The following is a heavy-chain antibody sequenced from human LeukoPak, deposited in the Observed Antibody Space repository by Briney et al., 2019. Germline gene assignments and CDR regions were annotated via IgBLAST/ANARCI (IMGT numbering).Heavy chain of an antibody. CDR2: INSYNGNT. Sequence: ASVKVSCKASGYTFTSFGISWVRQAPGQGLEWIGWINSYNGNTNYAQKLQGRVTLTTDTSTSTAYMELRSLRSDDTAVYYCARDFYYDTSGYSTVFDYWGQGTLVTVSS. D-gene: IGHD3-22*01. J-gene: IGHJ4*02. V-gene: IGHV1-18*01. CDR3: ARDFYYDTSGYSTVFDY. CDR1: GYTFTSFG.